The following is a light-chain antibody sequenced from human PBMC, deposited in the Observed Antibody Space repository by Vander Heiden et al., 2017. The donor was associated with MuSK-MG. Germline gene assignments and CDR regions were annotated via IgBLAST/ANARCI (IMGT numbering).Light chain of an antibody. J-gene: IGLJ1*01. CDR1: NSNIEAGYD. CDR2: QNT. CDR3: QSYDSSLATSV. V-gene: IGLV1-40*01. Sequence: SVLTQPPSVSGAPGQRVTISCTGSNSNIEAGYDVHWYQQLPGTAPKLVIFQNTHRPAGVPDRFSASNSDTSASLVITGLQAEDEADYYGQSYDSSLATSVFGTGTKVTVL.